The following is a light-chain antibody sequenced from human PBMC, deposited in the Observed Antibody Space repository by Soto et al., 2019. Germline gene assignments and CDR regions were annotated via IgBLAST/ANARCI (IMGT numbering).Light chain of an antibody. CDR2: GAS. J-gene: IGKJ1*01. Sequence: EIVMTQSPATLSVSPGDRATLSCRANQSVRSNLAWYQQRPGQAPSLLIYGASTRAAGVPARFSGSGSGTEFTLTISSRQSEEFAVYYCQPYNTWTQRTFGQGTKVEGK. CDR1: QSVRSN. CDR3: QPYNTWTQRT. V-gene: IGKV3-15*01.